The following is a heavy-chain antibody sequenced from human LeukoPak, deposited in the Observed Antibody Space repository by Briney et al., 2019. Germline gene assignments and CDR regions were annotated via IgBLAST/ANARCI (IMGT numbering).Heavy chain of an antibody. J-gene: IGHJ6*02. D-gene: IGHD2-2*01. CDR1: GFTFSSYA. CDR3: ARVRLYCSSTSCYGDYYGMDV. V-gene: IGHV3-23*01. Sequence: GGSLRLSCAASGFTFSSYAMSWVRQAPGKGLEWVSAISGSGGSTYYADSVKGRFTISRDNSKNTLYLQMNSLRAEDTAVYYCARVRLYCSSTSCYGDYYGMDVWGQGTTVTVSS. CDR2: ISGSGGST.